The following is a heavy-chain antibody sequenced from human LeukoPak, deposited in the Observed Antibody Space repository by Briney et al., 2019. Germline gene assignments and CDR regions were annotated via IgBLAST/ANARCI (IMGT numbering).Heavy chain of an antibody. J-gene: IGHJ3*02. CDR1: GGSISSYY. D-gene: IGHD2-15*01. CDR2: IYYSGST. Sequence: SETLPLTCTVSGGSISSYYWSWIRQPPGKGLEWIGYIYYSGSTNYNPSLKSRVTISVDTSKNQFTLKLSSVTAADTAVYYCARDLISGPGAFDIWGQGTMVTVSS. V-gene: IGHV4-59*01. CDR3: ARDLISGPGAFDI.